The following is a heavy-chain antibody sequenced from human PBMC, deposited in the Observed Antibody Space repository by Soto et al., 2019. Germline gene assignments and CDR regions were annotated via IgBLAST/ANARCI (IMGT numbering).Heavy chain of an antibody. Sequence: SETLSLTCTVSGGSISGDYYWNWIRQAPGKGLEWIGYVYHTGSTYHNPSLKSRGSISVDTSNNQFSLKLSSVTAADTAVYFCAREPYDITGNRIDSWGQGTSVTVSS. J-gene: IGHJ5*01. CDR3: AREPYDITGNRIDS. CDR1: GGSISGDYY. V-gene: IGHV4-30-4*01. D-gene: IGHD3-22*01. CDR2: VYHTGST.